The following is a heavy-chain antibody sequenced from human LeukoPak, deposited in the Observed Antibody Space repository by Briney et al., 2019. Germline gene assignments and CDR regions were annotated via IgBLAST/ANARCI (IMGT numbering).Heavy chain of an antibody. CDR3: AKDLRGYTYGLGY. Sequence: GGSLRLSCAASGFTFSSYAMGWIRHAPGKGLEWVSSISASGSSTYYADSVKGRFTISRDNSKNTLYLQMSSLRAEDTAIYYCAKDLRGYTYGLGYWGQGTLVTVSS. J-gene: IGHJ4*02. V-gene: IGHV3-23*01. CDR2: ISASGSST. CDR1: GFTFSSYA. D-gene: IGHD5-18*01.